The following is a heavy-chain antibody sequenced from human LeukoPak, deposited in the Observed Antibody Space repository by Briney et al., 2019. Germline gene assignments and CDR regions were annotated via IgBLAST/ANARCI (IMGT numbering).Heavy chain of an antibody. V-gene: IGHV3-30*04. J-gene: IGHJ4*02. Sequence: PGGSLRLSCAASGFPFSGYTMHWVRQAPGKGLEWVAVISYDGSNKYYADSVKGRFTISRDNSKNTLYLQMNSLRAEDTAVYYCAKDDGRGYSSGWAFDYWGQGTLVTVSS. CDR3: AKDDGRGYSSGWAFDY. CDR1: GFPFSGYT. D-gene: IGHD6-19*01. CDR2: ISYDGSNK.